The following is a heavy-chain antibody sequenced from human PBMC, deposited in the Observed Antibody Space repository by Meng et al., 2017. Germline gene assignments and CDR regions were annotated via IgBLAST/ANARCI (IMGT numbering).Heavy chain of an antibody. V-gene: IGHV6-1*01. CDR1: WDRVSSNSAA. CDR3: AKGAYSGLDY. Sequence: QHQKPGPGLVQSSPTLPPTCAISWDRVSSNSAAWNWIRQSPSRGLEWLGRTYYRSKWYNDYAVSVKSRITITPHTYKNQFSLQLNSVTPEDTAVSYCAKGAYSGLDYWGQGTLVTVSS. D-gene: IGHD6-25*01. J-gene: IGHJ4*02. CDR2: TYYRSKWYN.